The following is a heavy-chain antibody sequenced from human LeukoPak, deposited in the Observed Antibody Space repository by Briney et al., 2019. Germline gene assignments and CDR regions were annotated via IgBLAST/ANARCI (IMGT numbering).Heavy chain of an antibody. CDR2: ISWNSGSI. CDR3: AKLGYCSSTSCYTNPDY. D-gene: IGHD2-2*02. V-gene: IGHV3-9*01. CDR1: GFTFDDYA. J-gene: IGHJ4*02. Sequence: GGSLRLSCAASGFTFDDYAMHWVRQAPGKGLEWVSGISWNSGSIGYADSVKGRFTISRDNAKNSLYLQMNSLRAEDTALYYCAKLGYCSSTSCYTNPDYWGQGTLVTVFS.